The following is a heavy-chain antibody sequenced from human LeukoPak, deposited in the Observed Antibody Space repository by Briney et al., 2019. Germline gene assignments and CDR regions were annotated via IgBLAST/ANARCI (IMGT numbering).Heavy chain of an antibody. CDR1: GFTFSSYA. CDR2: ISGSGGST. J-gene: IGHJ4*02. V-gene: IGHV3-23*01. Sequence: GGSLRLSCAASGFTFSSYAMRWVRQAPGKGLEWVSAISGSGGSTYYADSVKRRFTISRDNSKNTLYLQMNSPRAEDTAVYYCAKGGTIFGVVIMDYFDYWGQGTLVTVSS. CDR3: AKGGTIFGVVIMDYFDY. D-gene: IGHD3-3*01.